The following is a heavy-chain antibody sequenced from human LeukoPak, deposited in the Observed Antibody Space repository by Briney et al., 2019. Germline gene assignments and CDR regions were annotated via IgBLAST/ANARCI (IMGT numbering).Heavy chain of an antibody. V-gene: IGHV1-46*01. Sequence: ASVEVSCKASGYTFTSYYMHWVRQAPGQGLEWMGIINPSGGTTAYAQKFQGRVTMTRDTSTSTVYMELSSLRSEDTAVYYCARGLRGSSGWYGFDYWGQGTLVTVSS. CDR1: GYTFTSYY. D-gene: IGHD6-19*01. J-gene: IGHJ4*02. CDR2: INPSGGTT. CDR3: ARGLRGSSGWYGFDY.